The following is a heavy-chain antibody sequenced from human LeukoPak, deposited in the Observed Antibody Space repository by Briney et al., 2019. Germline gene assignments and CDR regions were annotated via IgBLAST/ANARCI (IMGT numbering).Heavy chain of an antibody. J-gene: IGHJ4*02. V-gene: IGHV1-2*02. CDR3: ARDLYSYVHYFDY. D-gene: IGHD5-18*01. Sequence: ASVSVSCKASGYTFTGYYMHWVRQAPGQGLEWMGWINPNSNGTNYEQKLQGRVTMTRDTSISAAYMELSRLRSDDTAVYYCARDLYSYVHYFDYWGKGTLV. CDR2: INPNSNGT. CDR1: GYTFTGYY.